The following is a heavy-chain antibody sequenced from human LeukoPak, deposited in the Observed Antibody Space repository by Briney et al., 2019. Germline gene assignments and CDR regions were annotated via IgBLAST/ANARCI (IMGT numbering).Heavy chain of an antibody. CDR2: ISSNGGST. V-gene: IGHV3-64D*06. CDR3: VKDGGYSYGFPYYYYGMDV. D-gene: IGHD5-18*01. Sequence: PGGSLRLSCSASGFTFSSYAMHWVRQAPGKGLEYVSAISSNGGSTYYADSVKGRFTISRDNSENTLYLQMSSLRAEDTAVYYCVKDGGYSYGFPYYYYGMDVWGQGTTVTVSS. J-gene: IGHJ6*02. CDR1: GFTFSSYA.